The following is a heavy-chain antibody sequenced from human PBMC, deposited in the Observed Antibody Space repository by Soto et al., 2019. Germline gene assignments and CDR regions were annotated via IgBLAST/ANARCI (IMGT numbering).Heavy chain of an antibody. D-gene: IGHD3-9*01. Sequence: SETPSLPPPVSWGSLSSYYWGWVRQPPGKGLEWIGYIYYSGSTNYNPSLKSRVTISVDTSKNQFSLKLSSVTAADTAVYYCARDILTGYYDYWGQGTLVTVSS. V-gene: IGHV4-59*01. CDR3: ARDILTGYYDY. CDR2: IYYSGST. CDR1: WGSLSSYY. J-gene: IGHJ4*02.